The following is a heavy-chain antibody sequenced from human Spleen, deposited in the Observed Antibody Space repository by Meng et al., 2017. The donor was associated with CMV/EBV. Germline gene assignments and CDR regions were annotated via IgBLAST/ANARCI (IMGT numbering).Heavy chain of an antibody. Sequence: FTFSRLAMSWVRQAPGKGLEWVSTISGSGGSTEYADSVKGRFTISRDNSKNTLYLQMNSLRAEDTAVYYCAKAGCGSTTCYNGWFAPWGQGTLVTVSS. CDR1: FTFSRLA. CDR2: ISGSGGST. J-gene: IGHJ5*02. CDR3: AKAGCGSTTCYNGWFAP. V-gene: IGHV3-23*01. D-gene: IGHD2-2*02.